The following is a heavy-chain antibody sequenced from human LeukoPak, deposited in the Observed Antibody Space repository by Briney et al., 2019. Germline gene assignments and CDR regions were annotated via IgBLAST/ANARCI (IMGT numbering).Heavy chain of an antibody. Sequence: SETLSLTCTVSGGSISSYYWTWIRQPPGKGLEWIGRIYFSGSNNYNPSLKSRVTISADTSKNQFSLKLSSVTAADTAVYYCAGFRYYFDYWGQGTLVIVSS. CDR3: AGFRYYFDY. CDR1: GGSISSYY. V-gene: IGHV4-59*01. CDR2: IYFSGSN. J-gene: IGHJ4*02.